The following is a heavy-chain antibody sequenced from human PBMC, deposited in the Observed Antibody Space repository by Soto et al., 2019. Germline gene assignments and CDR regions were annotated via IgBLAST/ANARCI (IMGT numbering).Heavy chain of an antibody. CDR2: IWFDGSDK. Sequence: LRLSCAASGFTFSSYGMHWVRQAPGKGLEWVALIWFDGSDKYYTESVKGRFTISRDNSKSTLYLQMNSLRAEDTAVYYCARLYCSASSCYSVGAFDIRGQGTMVTVSS. D-gene: IGHD2-15*01. CDR3: ARLYCSASSCYSVGAFDI. J-gene: IGHJ3*02. V-gene: IGHV3-33*01. CDR1: GFTFSSYG.